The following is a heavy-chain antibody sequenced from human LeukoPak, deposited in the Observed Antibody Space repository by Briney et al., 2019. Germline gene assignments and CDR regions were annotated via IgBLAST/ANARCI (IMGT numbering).Heavy chain of an antibody. CDR1: GFTFSSYS. Sequence: PGGSLRLSCAASGFTFSSYSMNWVRQAPGKGLEWVSSISSSSSYIYYADSVKGRFTISRDNAKNSLYLQMNSLRAEDTAVYSCARYVRGRGDRFHNCDWGNGVLVTVS. J-gene: IGHJ4*01. CDR3: ARYVRGRGDRFHNCD. D-gene: IGHD1-1*01. CDR2: ISSSSSYI. V-gene: IGHV3-21*01.